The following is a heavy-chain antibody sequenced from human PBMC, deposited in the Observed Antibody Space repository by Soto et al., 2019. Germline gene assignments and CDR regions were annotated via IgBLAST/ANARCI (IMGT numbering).Heavy chain of an antibody. CDR3: ARDRAVAGFDY. D-gene: IGHD6-19*01. V-gene: IGHV3-33*01. Sequence: PGGSLRLSCAASGFTFSSYGMHWVRQAPGKGLEWVAVIWYDGSNKYYADSVKGRFTISRDNSKNTLYLQMNSLRAEDTAVYYCARDRAVAGFDYWGQGTLVTVSS. J-gene: IGHJ4*02. CDR1: GFTFSSYG. CDR2: IWYDGSNK.